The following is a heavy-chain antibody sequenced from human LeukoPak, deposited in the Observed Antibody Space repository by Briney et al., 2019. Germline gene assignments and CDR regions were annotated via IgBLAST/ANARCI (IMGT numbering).Heavy chain of an antibody. Sequence: GGSLRLSCAASEFTFSSYGMNWVRQAPGKGLEWVSSISSSSSYIYYADSVKGRFTISRDNAKNSLYLQMNSLRAEDTAVYYCARADYGGPNEFDYWGQGTLVTVSS. CDR3: ARADYGGPNEFDY. CDR2: ISSSSSYI. CDR1: EFTFSSYG. J-gene: IGHJ4*02. D-gene: IGHD4-23*01. V-gene: IGHV3-21*01.